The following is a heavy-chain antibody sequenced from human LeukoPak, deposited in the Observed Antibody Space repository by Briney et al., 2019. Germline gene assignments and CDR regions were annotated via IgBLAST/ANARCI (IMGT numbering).Heavy chain of an antibody. CDR3: ASLSGYYPPRGY. D-gene: IGHD3-22*01. Sequence: KPSETLSLTCTVSGGSISSYYWSWIRQPPGKGLEWIGYIYYSGSTNYNPSLKSRVTISVDTSKNQFSLKLSSVTAADTAVYYCASLSGYYPPRGYWGQGTLVTVSS. CDR2: IYYSGST. V-gene: IGHV4-59*12. CDR1: GGSISSYY. J-gene: IGHJ4*02.